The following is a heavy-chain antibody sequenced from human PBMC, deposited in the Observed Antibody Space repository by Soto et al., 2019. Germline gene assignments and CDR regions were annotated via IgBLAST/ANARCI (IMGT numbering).Heavy chain of an antibody. Sequence: SVKVSCKASGFTFTSSAMQWVRQARGQRLEWIGWIVVGSGNTNYAQKFQERVTITRDMSTSTAYLELRSLRSDDTAVYYCARDPYLGDHQYWGQGTLVTVSS. J-gene: IGHJ4*02. CDR2: IVVGSGNT. CDR3: ARDPYLGDHQY. CDR1: GFTFTSSA. V-gene: IGHV1-58*02. D-gene: IGHD3-16*01.